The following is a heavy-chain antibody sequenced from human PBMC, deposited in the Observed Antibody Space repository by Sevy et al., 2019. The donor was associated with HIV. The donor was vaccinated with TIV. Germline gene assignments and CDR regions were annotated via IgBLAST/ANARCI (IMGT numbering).Heavy chain of an antibody. CDR2: IYHSGST. CDR1: GGSISSSNW. V-gene: IGHV4-4*02. D-gene: IGHD2-15*01. Sequence: SETLSLTCAVSGGSISSSNWWSWVRQPPGKGLEWIGEIYHSGSTNYDPSLKSRVTISVDKSKNQFSLKLSSVTAADTAVYYCARDSCSGGSCYFDYWGQGTLVTVSS. CDR3: ARDSCSGGSCYFDY. J-gene: IGHJ4*02.